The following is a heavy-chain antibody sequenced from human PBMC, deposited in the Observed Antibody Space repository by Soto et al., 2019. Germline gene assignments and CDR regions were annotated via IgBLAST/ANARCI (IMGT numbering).Heavy chain of an antibody. D-gene: IGHD2-15*01. J-gene: IGHJ4*02. CDR3: ARDIDG. CDR1: GFTFSSYS. Sequence: EVQVVESGGGLVQPGGSLRLSCAASGFTFSSYSMNWVRQAPGKGLEWGSYISSSSSTKFYADSVKGRFTISRDNARNSLYLQMNSRRAEDTAVYYCARDIDGGGQGTLVTVSS. V-gene: IGHV3-48*01. CDR2: ISSSSSTK.